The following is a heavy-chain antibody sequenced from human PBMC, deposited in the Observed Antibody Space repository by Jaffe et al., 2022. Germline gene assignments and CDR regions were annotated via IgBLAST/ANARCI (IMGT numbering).Heavy chain of an antibody. CDR1: GGSISSYY. CDR3: ARSWAEPSGAVAEFDY. D-gene: IGHD6-19*01. Sequence: QVQLQESGPGLVKPSETLSLTCTVSGGSISSYYWSWIRQPPGKGLEWIGYIYYSGSTNYNPSLKSRVTISVDTSKNQFSLKLSSVTAADTAVYYCARSWAEPSGAVAEFDYWGQGTLVTVSS. V-gene: IGHV4-59*01. J-gene: IGHJ4*02. CDR2: IYYSGST.